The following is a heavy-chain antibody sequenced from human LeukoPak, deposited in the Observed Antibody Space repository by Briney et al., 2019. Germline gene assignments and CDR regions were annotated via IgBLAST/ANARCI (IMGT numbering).Heavy chain of an antibody. D-gene: IGHD4-17*01. V-gene: IGHV3-23*01. Sequence: GGSLRLSCAASGFTFSSFGMSWVRQAPGKGLEWASTISGSGSIIDYADSVKGRFTFSRDNSRNMVYLQMNSLRAEDTAVYYCAKDLPDYGDYIEGYWGQGTLVTVSS. CDR3: AKDLPDYGDYIEGY. CDR2: ISGSGSII. J-gene: IGHJ4*02. CDR1: GFTFSSFG.